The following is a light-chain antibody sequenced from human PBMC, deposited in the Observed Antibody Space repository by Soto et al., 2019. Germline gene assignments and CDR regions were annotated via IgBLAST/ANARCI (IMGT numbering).Light chain of an antibody. Sequence: QSALTQPPSVSGAPGQRVTISCTGSSSNVGADYYVSWYQQLPGTAPKLIIYDNSNRPSGVSDRFSGSKSGNTASLTISGLQAEDEADYYCSSYTSSSTYVFGTGTKVTVL. CDR3: SSYTSSSTYV. CDR1: SSNVGADYY. J-gene: IGLJ1*01. CDR2: DNS. V-gene: IGLV2-14*01.